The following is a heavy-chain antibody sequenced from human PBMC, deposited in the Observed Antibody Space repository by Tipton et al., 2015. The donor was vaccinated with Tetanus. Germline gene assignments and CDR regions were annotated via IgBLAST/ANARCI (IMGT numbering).Heavy chain of an antibody. CDR1: GVSVTTYH. V-gene: IGHV4-59*02. J-gene: IGHJ6*02. Sequence: TLSLTCNVSGVSVTTYHWSWIRQPPGKGLEWIGYIYYTGSTNYNPSLKSGVTISLDTSKNQFSLKLTSVSAADTAVYYCARLTGHSMDVVDYYYFGMDVWGQGTKVTVSS. CDR3: ARLTGHSMDVVDYYYFGMDV. D-gene: IGHD2-21*01. CDR2: IYYTGST.